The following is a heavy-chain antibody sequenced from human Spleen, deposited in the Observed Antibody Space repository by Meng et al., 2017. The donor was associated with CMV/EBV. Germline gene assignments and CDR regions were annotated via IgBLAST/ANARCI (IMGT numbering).Heavy chain of an antibody. CDR2: INPNSGST. V-gene: IGHV1-2*02. Sequence: QGRLVQCGAELKKPGASVRVSCKASGYSFTCYYMHWVQQAPGQVVGWMGWINPNSGSTNHAQKFQGRVTMTRDTSISTAYMELRSLRSDDTAVYYCAREADGATFDYWGQGTLVTVSS. CDR3: AREADGATFDY. D-gene: IGHD1-26*01. CDR1: GYSFTCYY. J-gene: IGHJ4*02.